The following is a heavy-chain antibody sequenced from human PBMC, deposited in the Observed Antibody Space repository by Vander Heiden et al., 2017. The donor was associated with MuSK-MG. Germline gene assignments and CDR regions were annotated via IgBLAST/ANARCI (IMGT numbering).Heavy chain of an antibody. J-gene: IGHJ4*02. CDR1: GFTFSLYW. CDR2: IKKEGREK. V-gene: IGHV3-7*01. Sequence: EVQLVESGGGLVQPGGSLRLSCAASGFTFSLYWMTWVRQAPGKGLEWVASIKKEGREKDYVDSVNGRFTISRENAKNSLCMKMNSLRAEDTAIDYCARERATAYWGQGTMVTVYS. D-gene: IGHD3-9*01. CDR3: ARERATAY.